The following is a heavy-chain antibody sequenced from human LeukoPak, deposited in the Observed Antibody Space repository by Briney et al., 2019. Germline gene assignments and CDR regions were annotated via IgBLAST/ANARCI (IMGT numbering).Heavy chain of an antibody. J-gene: IGHJ4*01. Sequence: GASVKVSCKASGYTFTAYYIRWVRQAPGQGLELMGRINSKSGGRGYAAKFQGRVTMTRDTSISTAYMDLTSLTSDDTAVYYCARDNRTPWDYYDSSAFDYWGHGTLVTVSS. CDR2: INSKSGGR. CDR1: GYTFTAYY. V-gene: IGHV1-2*06. CDR3: ARDNRTPWDYYDSSAFDY. D-gene: IGHD3-22*01.